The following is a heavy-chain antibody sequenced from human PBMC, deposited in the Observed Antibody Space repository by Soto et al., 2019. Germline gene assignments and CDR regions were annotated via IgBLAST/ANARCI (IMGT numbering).Heavy chain of an antibody. J-gene: IGHJ4*02. CDR2: ISYDGSNK. CDR3: ARVSWAVTRQFDY. CDR1: GFTFSSYA. Sequence: QVQLVESGGGVVQPGRSLRLSCAASGFTFSSYAMHWVRQAPGKGLEWVAVISYDGSNKYYADSVKGRFTISRDNSKNTLYLQMNSLRAEDTAVYYCARVSWAVTRQFDYWGQGTLVTVSS. D-gene: IGHD4-17*01. V-gene: IGHV3-30-3*01.